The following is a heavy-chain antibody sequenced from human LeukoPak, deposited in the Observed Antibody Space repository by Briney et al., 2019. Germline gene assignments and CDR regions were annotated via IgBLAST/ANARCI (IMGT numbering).Heavy chain of an antibody. CDR1: GFTFSSYA. J-gene: IGHJ4*02. CDR3: ARDAYFDY. Sequence: GGSLRLSCAASGFTFSSYAMHWVRQAPGKGLEWVAVISYDGSNEYYADSVKGRFTISRDNSKNTLYLQMNSLRAEDTAVYYCARDAYFDYWGQGTLVTVSS. V-gene: IGHV3-30*01. CDR2: ISYDGSNE.